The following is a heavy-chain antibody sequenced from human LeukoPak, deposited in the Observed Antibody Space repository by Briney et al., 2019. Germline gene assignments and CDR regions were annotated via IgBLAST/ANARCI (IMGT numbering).Heavy chain of an antibody. J-gene: IGHJ6*02. CDR2: ISYDGSDK. V-gene: IGHV3-30*03. CDR3: ARDQTRPSYYYGMDV. CDR1: GFSFSTYG. Sequence: GGSLRLSCAASGFSFSTYGMHWVRQAPGKGLEWVAVISYDGSDKYYGDSVKGRFTISRDNSKNTLYLQMNSLRAEDTAVYYCARDQTRPSYYYGMDVWGQGTTVTVSS. D-gene: IGHD6-6*01.